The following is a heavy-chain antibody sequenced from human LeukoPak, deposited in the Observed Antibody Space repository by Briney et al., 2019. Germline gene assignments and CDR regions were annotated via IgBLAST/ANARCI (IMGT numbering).Heavy chain of an antibody. CDR2: IYYSGST. V-gene: IGHV4-39*01. Sequence: SETLSLTCTVSGGSISSSSYYWGWIRQPPGKGLEWVGCIYYSGSTYYNPSLKSRVTISVDTSKNQFSLKLSSVTAADTAVYYCARVAALQGDNDFWHGYLYYFDQWGQGTLVTVSS. J-gene: IGHJ4*02. CDR3: ARVAALQGDNDFWHGYLYYFDQ. D-gene: IGHD3-3*01. CDR1: GGSISSSSYY.